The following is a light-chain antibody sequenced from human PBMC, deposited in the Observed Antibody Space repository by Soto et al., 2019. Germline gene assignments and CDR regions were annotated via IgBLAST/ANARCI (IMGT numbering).Light chain of an antibody. CDR3: QQYFTTPMFT. CDR2: WAS. Sequence: VMTQSPDSLAVSLGERATINCKSSQSLLYSPNNQNYVAWYQQKPGQPPKLLIYWASTRESGVPDRFSGSGSGTDFTLAISSLQAEDVAVYYCQQYFTTPMFTFGQGTKLEIK. J-gene: IGKJ2*01. CDR1: QSLLYSPNNQNY. V-gene: IGKV4-1*01.